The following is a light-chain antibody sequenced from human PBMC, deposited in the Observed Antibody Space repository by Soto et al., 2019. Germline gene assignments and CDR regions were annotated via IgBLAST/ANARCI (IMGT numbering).Light chain of an antibody. CDR2: DAS. J-gene: IGKJ2*01. CDR3: QQRSNWPLMYT. V-gene: IGKV3-11*01. CDR1: QSVSSY. Sequence: EIVLTQSPATLSLSPGERATLSCRASQSVSSYLAWYQQKPGQAPRLLIYDASNRATGIPARFSGSGSGTAFTRTIGSLEPEDFAVYYCQQRSNWPLMYTFGQGTKLEIK.